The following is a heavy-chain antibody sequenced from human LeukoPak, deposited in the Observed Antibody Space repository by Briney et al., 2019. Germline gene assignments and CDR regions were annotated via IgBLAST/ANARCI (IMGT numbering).Heavy chain of an antibody. Sequence: GGSLRLSCVASGFTFSDHYMSWVRQAPGKGLEWVSYISGSSTSTNYADSVKGRFTISRDNAKNSLYLQMNSLIAEDTAIYYCTRDPRLSVYWGPGTLVTVSS. J-gene: IGHJ4*02. CDR3: TRDPRLSVY. CDR1: GFTFSDHY. D-gene: IGHD6-6*01. V-gene: IGHV3-11*06. CDR2: ISGSSTST.